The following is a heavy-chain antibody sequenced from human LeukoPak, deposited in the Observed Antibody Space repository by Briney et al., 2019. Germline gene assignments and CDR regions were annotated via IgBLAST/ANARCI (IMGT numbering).Heavy chain of an antibody. D-gene: IGHD3-16*01. Sequence: GGSLRLSCAASGFTFSSYAMHWVRQAPGKGLEWVAVISYDGSNKYYADSVKGRFTISRDNSKSTLYLQMNSLRAEDTAVYYCAREEGGYWGQGTLVTVSS. CDR3: AREEGGY. V-gene: IGHV3-30*01. CDR2: ISYDGSNK. CDR1: GFTFSSYA. J-gene: IGHJ4*02.